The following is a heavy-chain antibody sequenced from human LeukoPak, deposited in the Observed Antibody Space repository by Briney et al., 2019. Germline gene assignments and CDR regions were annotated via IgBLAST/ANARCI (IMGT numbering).Heavy chain of an antibody. D-gene: IGHD3-16*02. Sequence: PGGSLRLSCAASGFTFSSYSMNWVRQAPGQGLVWLSRMNGDGGTINYVDSVKGRFTVSRDNAKNTLYLQMNSLGVEDTAIYYCARAGSYRFDYWGPGTQVTVSS. CDR2: MNGDGGTI. V-gene: IGHV3-74*01. J-gene: IGHJ4*02. CDR1: GFTFSSYS. CDR3: ARAGSYRFDY.